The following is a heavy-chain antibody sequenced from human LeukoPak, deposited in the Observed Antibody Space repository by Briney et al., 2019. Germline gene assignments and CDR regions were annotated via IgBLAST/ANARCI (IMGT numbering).Heavy chain of an antibody. CDR1: GYTFTDYY. J-gene: IGHJ4*02. CDR2: VDPEDGET. Sequence: EASVKVSCKVSGYTFTDYYMHWVQQAPGKGLEWMGLVDPEDGETIYAEKFQGRVTITADTSTDTAYMELSSLGSEDTAVYYCARDPSLPESDLEIDWGQGTLVTVSS. CDR3: ARDPSLPESDLEID. D-gene: IGHD5-24*01. V-gene: IGHV1-69-2*01.